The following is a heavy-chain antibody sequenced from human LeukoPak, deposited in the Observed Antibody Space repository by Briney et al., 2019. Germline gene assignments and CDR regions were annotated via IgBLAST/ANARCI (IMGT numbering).Heavy chain of an antibody. V-gene: IGHV1-18*01. Sequence: ASVKVSCKASGYTFTSYGISWVRQAPGQGLEWMGWISAYNGNTNYAQKLQGRVTMTTDTSTSTAYMELRSLRSDDTAVYYCARELRGYSGYVAFDIWGQGTMVTVSS. J-gene: IGHJ3*02. CDR2: ISAYNGNT. CDR3: ARELRGYSGYVAFDI. CDR1: GYTFTSYG. D-gene: IGHD5-12*01.